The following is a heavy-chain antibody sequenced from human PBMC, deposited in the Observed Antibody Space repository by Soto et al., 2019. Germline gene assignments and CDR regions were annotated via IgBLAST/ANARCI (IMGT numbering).Heavy chain of an antibody. J-gene: IGHJ4*02. D-gene: IGHD3-10*01. Sequence: QVQRVQSGAEVKKPGSSVKVSCKASGGTFSSYTISWVRQAPGQGLEWMGRIIPILGIANYAQKFQGRVTITADKSTSTAYMELSSLRSEDTAVYYCARVPGGSGSYHVGDDYWGQGTLVTVSS. CDR3: ARVPGGSGSYHVGDDY. V-gene: IGHV1-69*02. CDR2: IIPILGIA. CDR1: GGTFSSYT.